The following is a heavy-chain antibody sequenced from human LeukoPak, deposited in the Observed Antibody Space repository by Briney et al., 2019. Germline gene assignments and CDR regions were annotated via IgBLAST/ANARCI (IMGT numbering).Heavy chain of an antibody. Sequence: PSETLSLTCTVSGGSISSYYWSWIRLPPGKGLEWIGYIYYSGSTNYNPSLKSRVTISVDTSKNQFSLKLSSVTAADTAVYYCAREGGGDNWFDPWGQGTLVTVSS. CDR1: GGSISSYY. V-gene: IGHV4-59*01. D-gene: IGHD2-21*01. J-gene: IGHJ5*02. CDR2: IYYSGST. CDR3: AREGGGDNWFDP.